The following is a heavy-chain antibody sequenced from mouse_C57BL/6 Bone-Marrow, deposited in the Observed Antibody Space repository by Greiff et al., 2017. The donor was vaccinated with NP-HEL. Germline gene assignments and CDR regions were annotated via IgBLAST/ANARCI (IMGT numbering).Heavy chain of an antibody. J-gene: IGHJ2*01. CDR1: GYTFTDYN. Sequence: VQLQQSGPELVKPGASVKIPCKASGYTFTDYNMDWVKQSHGKSLEWIGDINPNNGGTIYNQKFKGKATLTVDKSSSTAYMELRSLTSEDTAVYYCARTYGSSYVGYYFDYWGQGTTLTVSS. CDR2: INPNNGGT. CDR3: ARTYGSSYVGYYFDY. D-gene: IGHD1-1*01. V-gene: IGHV1-18*01.